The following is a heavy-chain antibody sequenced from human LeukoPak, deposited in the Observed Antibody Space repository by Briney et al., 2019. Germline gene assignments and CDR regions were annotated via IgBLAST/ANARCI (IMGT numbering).Heavy chain of an antibody. D-gene: IGHD3-9*01. CDR3: VGSSDYDILTGTLRYGMDV. J-gene: IGHJ6*02. Sequence: GGSLRLSCAASGFIFSTYTMAWVRQAPGGGLEWVSGISGDGGSTYYADSVRGRFAISRDNSKSTMYLQTNSLRAEDTAVYYCVGSSDYDILTGTLRYGMDVWGQGTTVTVSS. CDR2: ISGDGGST. V-gene: IGHV3-23*01. CDR1: GFIFSTYT.